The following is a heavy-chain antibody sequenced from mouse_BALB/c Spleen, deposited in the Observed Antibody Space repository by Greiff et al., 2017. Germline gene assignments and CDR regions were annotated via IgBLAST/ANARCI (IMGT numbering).Heavy chain of an antibody. V-gene: IGHV5-6-2*01. Sequence: EVQLVESGGGLVKLGGSLKLSCAASGFTFSSYYMSWVRQTPEKRLELVAAINSNGGSTYYPDTVKGRFTISRDNAKNTLYLQMSSLKSEDTALYYCARQYGYDGVYFDYWGQGTTLTVSS. CDR2: INSNGGST. CDR1: GFTFSSYY. CDR3: ARQYGYDGVYFDY. D-gene: IGHD2-2*01. J-gene: IGHJ2*01.